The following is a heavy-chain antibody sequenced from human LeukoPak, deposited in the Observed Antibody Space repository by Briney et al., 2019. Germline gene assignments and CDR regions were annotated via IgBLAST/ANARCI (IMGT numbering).Heavy chain of an antibody. V-gene: IGHV3-74*01. CDR2: INSDGSST. D-gene: IGHD3-22*01. CDR1: GFTFSTYW. J-gene: IGHJ4*02. Sequence: PGGSLRLSCAASGFTFSTYWMHWVRQAPGKGLVWVSRINSDGSSTSYADSVKGRFTISRDNGKNTLYLQMNSLRAEDTAAYYCARGDYYDSSGLFDYWGQGTLVTVSP. CDR3: ARGDYYDSSGLFDY.